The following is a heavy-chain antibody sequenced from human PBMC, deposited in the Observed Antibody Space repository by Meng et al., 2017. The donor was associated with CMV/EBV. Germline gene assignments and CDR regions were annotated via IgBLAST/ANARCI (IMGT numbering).Heavy chain of an antibody. CDR3: ARDLVYYYGSGSSRREYYYYHGMDV. J-gene: IGHJ6*02. CDR1: GYTFTGYY. D-gene: IGHD3-10*01. CDR2: INPNSGGT. V-gene: IGHV1-2*02. Sequence: ASVKVSCKASGYTFTGYYMHWVRQAPGQGLEWMGWINPNSGGTNYAQKFQGRVTMTRDTSISTAYMELSRLRSDDTAVYYCARDLVYYYGSGSSRREYYYYHGMDVWGQGTTVTVSS.